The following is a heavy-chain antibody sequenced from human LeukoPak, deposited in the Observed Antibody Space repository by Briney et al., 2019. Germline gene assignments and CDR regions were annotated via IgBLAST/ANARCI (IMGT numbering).Heavy chain of an antibody. CDR2: IYPGDSDT. J-gene: IGHJ3*02. V-gene: IGHV5-51*01. D-gene: IGHD3-16*01. CDR3: ARQSVWGAVDPDNI. CDR1: GYSFTSYW. Sequence: GESLKISCKSSGYSFTSYWIGWVRQTPGKGLEWMGIIYPGDSDTRYSPSFQGQVTISVDKSISTAYLQWSSLKASDTAIYYCARQSVWGAVDPDNIWGQGTMVTVSS.